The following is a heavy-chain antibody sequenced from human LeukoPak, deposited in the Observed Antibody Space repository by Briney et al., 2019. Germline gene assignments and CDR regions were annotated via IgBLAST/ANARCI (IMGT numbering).Heavy chain of an antibody. CDR2: ITSSSSYI. D-gene: IGHD4-17*01. CDR1: GFTFNSYT. CDR3: AREMSMVTSFDY. J-gene: IGHJ4*02. Sequence: GGSLRLSCAASGFTFNSYTMYWVRQAPGKGLQWVASITSSSSYIYYGDSMKGRFTISRDNAKNSVFLQMNSLRAEDTAVYYCAREMSMVTSFDYWGQGTLVTVSS. V-gene: IGHV3-21*06.